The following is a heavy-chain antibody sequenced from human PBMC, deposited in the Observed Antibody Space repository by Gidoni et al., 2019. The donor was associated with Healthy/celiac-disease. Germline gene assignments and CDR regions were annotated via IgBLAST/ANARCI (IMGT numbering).Heavy chain of an antibody. Sequence: QVQLQESGPGLVKPSETLSLTCTVSGGSISSYYWSWIRQPPGKGLEWIGYIDYSGRTNYNPSLKSRVTISVDTAKNQFSLKLSSVTAADTAVYYCARVQQQLTLFDYWGQGTLVTVSS. V-gene: IGHV4-59*01. CDR2: IDYSGRT. CDR3: ARVQQQLTLFDY. J-gene: IGHJ4*02. D-gene: IGHD6-13*01. CDR1: GGSISSYY.